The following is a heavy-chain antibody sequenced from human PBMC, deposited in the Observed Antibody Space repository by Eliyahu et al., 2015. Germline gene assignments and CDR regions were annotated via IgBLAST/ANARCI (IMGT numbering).Heavy chain of an antibody. D-gene: IGHD6-13*01. Sequence: QITLKESGPTLVKPTQTLTLTCTFSGFSLNSGGVAVAWIRQPPGKALEWLALIYWDDDKRYRPSLKSRLTITKDTSKNQVVLTMTNMDPVDTGTYFCAHTGYRSSWYLHFDYWGQGTLVTVSS. J-gene: IGHJ4*02. V-gene: IGHV2-5*02. CDR2: IYWDDDK. CDR1: GFSLNSGGVA. CDR3: AHTGYRSSWYLHFDY.